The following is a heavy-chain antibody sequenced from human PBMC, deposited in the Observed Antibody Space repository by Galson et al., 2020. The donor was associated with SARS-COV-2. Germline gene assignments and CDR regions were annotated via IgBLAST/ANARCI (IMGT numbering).Heavy chain of an antibody. V-gene: IGHV3-48*02. CDR1: GFTFSSYS. D-gene: IGHD2-21*02. CDR2: ISSSSSTI. CDR3: ARTTYCGGDCYSGDFDY. Sequence: GGSLRLSCAASGFTFSSYSMNWVRQAPGKGLEWVSYISSSSSTIYYADSVKGRFTISRDNAKNSLYLQMNSLRDEDTAVYYCARTTYCGGDCYSGDFDYWGQGTLVTVSS. J-gene: IGHJ4*02.